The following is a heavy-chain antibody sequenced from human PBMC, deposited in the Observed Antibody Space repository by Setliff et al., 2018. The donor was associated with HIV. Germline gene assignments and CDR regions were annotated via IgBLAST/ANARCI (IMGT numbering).Heavy chain of an antibody. J-gene: IGHJ6*03. V-gene: IGHV1-69*13. CDR1: GDTFNRFA. CDR3: ARTREIHYYYYMDL. Sequence: ASVKVSCKASGDTFNRFAFNWVRQAPGQGLEWLGGIIPIFHSANYAPRFQGRVTITADESTNTTYMELSSLRSEDTAVYFCARTREIHYYYYMDLWGKGTTVTVSS. CDR2: IIPIFHSA.